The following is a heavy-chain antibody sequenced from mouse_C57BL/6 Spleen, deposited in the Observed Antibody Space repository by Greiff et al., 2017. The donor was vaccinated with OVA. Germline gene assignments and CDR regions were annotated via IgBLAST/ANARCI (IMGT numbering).Heavy chain of an antibody. CDR3: AREGVYYY. J-gene: IGHJ4*01. V-gene: IGHV3-6*01. D-gene: IGHD1-1*01. Sequence: EVQLQQSGPGLVKPSQSLSLTCSVTGYSITSGYYWNWIRQFPGNKLEWMGYISYDGSNNYNPSLKNRISITRDTSKNQFFLKLNSVTTEDTATYYCAREGVYYYWGQGTSVTVSS. CDR1: GYSITSGYY. CDR2: ISYDGSN.